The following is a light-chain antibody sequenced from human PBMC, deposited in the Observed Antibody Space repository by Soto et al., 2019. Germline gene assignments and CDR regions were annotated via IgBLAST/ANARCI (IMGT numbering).Light chain of an antibody. CDR3: QQYGSSPFT. CDR1: QSVSSN. V-gene: IGKV3-20*01. Sequence: EIVLTQSPGTLSLSPGERATLSCRASQSVSSNLAWYQQKPGQAPRLIIHGASRRATDIPDRFSGSGSGADFTLTINTLEPEDFAAYYCQQYGSSPFTFGPRTKVDIK. CDR2: GAS. J-gene: IGKJ3*01.